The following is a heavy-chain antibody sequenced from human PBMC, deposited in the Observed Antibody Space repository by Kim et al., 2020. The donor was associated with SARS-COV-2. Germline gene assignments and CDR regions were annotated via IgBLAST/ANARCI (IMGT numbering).Heavy chain of an antibody. Sequence: GGSLRLSCAASGFTFSSYEMNWVRQAPGKGLEWVSYISSSGSTIYYADSVKGRFTISRDNAKNSLYLQMNSLRAEDTAVYYCASLTTVVTNFDYWGQGTLVTVSS. CDR1: GFTFSSYE. J-gene: IGHJ4*02. CDR3: ASLTTVVTNFDY. CDR2: ISSSGSTI. D-gene: IGHD4-17*01. V-gene: IGHV3-48*03.